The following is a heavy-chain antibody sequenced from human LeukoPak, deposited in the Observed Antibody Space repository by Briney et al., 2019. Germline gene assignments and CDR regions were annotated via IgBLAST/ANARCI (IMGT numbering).Heavy chain of an antibody. CDR2: IWFDGSNK. CDR3: ARDSGSYYKY. Sequence: PGRSLRLSCAASGFTFSGYGMHWVRQAPGKGLEWVAVIWFDGSNKYYADSVKGRFTISRDNSKNTLYLQMNSLRAEDTAVYYCARDSGSYYKYWGQGTLVTVSS. J-gene: IGHJ4*02. D-gene: IGHD1-26*01. V-gene: IGHV3-33*01. CDR1: GFTFSGYG.